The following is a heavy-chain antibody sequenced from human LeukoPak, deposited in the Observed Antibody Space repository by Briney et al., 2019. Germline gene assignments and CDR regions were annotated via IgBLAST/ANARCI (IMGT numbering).Heavy chain of an antibody. J-gene: IGHJ4*02. CDR2: ISSSSSYI. D-gene: IGHD2-2*02. V-gene: IGHV3-21*01. Sequence: PGGSLRLSCAASGFTFSSYSMNWVGQAPGKGLEWVSSISSSSSYIYYADSVKGRFTISRDNAKNSLYLQMNSLRAEDTAVYYCARGSYCSSTSCYTSDYWGQGTLVTVSS. CDR1: GFTFSSYS. CDR3: ARGSYCSSTSCYTSDY.